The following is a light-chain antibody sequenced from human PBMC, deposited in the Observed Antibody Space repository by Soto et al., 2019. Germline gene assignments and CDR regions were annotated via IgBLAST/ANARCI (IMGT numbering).Light chain of an antibody. V-gene: IGKV1-5*01. CDR1: QSISSW. Sequence: GDRVTITCRASQSISSWLAWYQQKPGKAPKLLIYDASSLESGVPSRFSGSGSGTEFTLTISSLQPDDFATYFCQQYNSYSWTFGQGTKVDIK. J-gene: IGKJ1*01. CDR2: DAS. CDR3: QQYNSYSWT.